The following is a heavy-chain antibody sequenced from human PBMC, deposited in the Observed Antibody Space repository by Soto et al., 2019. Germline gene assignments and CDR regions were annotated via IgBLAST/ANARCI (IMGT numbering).Heavy chain of an antibody. CDR2: IYYSGST. J-gene: IGHJ5*02. V-gene: IGHV4-59*01. CDR3: ARELFGRSVWFDP. D-gene: IGHD3-10*01. CDR1: GGSISGYY. Sequence: SETLSLTCTVSGGSISGYYWSWIRQPPGKGLEWIGYIYYSGSTNYNPSLKSRVTISVDTSKNQFSLKLSSVTAADTAVYYCARELFGRSVWFDPWGQGTLVTVSS.